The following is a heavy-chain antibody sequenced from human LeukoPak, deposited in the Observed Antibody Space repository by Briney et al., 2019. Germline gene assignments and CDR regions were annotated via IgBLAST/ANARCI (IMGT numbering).Heavy chain of an antibody. Sequence: SGTLSLTCGVSGGSISNTNWWTWVRQPPGKGLEWIGEVHLSGASNYNPSLKSRVNMSIDKSKNQLSLELTSVTAADTAIYYCTRESGAFSPFGFWGQGTLVTDSS. CDR3: TRESGAFSPFGF. CDR1: GGSISNTNW. CDR2: VHLSGAS. V-gene: IGHV4-4*02. D-gene: IGHD1-26*01. J-gene: IGHJ4*02.